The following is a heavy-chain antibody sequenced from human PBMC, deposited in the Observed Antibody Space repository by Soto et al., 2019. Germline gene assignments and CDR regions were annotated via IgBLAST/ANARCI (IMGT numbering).Heavy chain of an antibody. Sequence: PSETLSLTCTVSRVSISDYFWSWIRQPPGKGLEWIGYIFHTGSTNYNPSLKSRVTISVDTSKNQFSLKLSSVTAADTAVYYCARLYPPLRGRNWLDYWGQGTLVTVSS. V-gene: IGHV4-59*12. CDR1: RVSISDYF. D-gene: IGHD1-1*01. CDR2: IFHTGST. J-gene: IGHJ4*02. CDR3: ARLYPPLRGRNWLDY.